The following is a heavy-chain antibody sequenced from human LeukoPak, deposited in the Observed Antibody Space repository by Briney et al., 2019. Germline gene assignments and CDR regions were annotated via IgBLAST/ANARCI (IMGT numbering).Heavy chain of an antibody. D-gene: IGHD2-2*01. CDR1: GYTFTDYY. Sequence: GASVKVSCKASGYTFTDYYIHWVRQAPGQGLEWMGWINPHSGGTNYAQKFQGGVTMTRDTSITTAYMELSSLRSDDTAVYYCARDVGEYCSSTNCYASHYWGQGTLVTVSS. J-gene: IGHJ4*02. CDR3: ARDVGEYCSSTNCYASHY. CDR2: INPHSGGT. V-gene: IGHV1-2*02.